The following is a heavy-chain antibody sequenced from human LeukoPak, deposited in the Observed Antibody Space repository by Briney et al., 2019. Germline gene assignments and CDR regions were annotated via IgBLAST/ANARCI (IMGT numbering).Heavy chain of an antibody. CDR3: ARALTTSWYYFDY. CDR1: GFTFISYE. Sequence: GGSLRLSCAASGFTFISYEMNWVRQAPGKGLEWVSYISSSGTTIHYADSVKGRFTISRDNAKNLLYLQMNSLRAEDTAVYYCARALTTSWYYFDYWGQGTLVTVSS. D-gene: IGHD2-2*01. J-gene: IGHJ4*02. V-gene: IGHV3-48*03. CDR2: ISSSGTTI.